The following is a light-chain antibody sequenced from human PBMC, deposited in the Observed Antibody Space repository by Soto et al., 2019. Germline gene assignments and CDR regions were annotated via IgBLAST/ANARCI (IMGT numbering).Light chain of an antibody. Sequence: QSVLTQPASVSGSPGQSITISCTGTSSDVGDYNFVSWYQQYPGKAPKLMIYDVSNRPSGVSNRFSGSKSGNTASLTISGLQAEDEADYYCSSYRSSSTQVVFGGGTKLTVL. CDR1: SSDVGDYNF. V-gene: IGLV2-14*01. J-gene: IGLJ2*01. CDR3: SSYRSSSTQVV. CDR2: DVS.